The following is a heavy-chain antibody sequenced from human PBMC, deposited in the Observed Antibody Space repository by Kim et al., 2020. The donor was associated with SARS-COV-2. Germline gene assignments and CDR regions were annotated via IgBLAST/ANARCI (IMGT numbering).Heavy chain of an antibody. D-gene: IGHD3-10*01. J-gene: IGHJ3*02. V-gene: IGHV1-3*01. CDR1: GYTFTSYA. CDR2: INAGNGNT. Sequence: ASVKVSCKASGYTFTSYAMHWVRQAPGQRLEWMGWINAGNGNTKYSQKFQGRVTITRDTSASTAYMELSSLRSEDTAVYYCAGGLYYYGSGSYPNDAFDIWGQGTMVTVSS. CDR3: AGGLYYYGSGSYPNDAFDI.